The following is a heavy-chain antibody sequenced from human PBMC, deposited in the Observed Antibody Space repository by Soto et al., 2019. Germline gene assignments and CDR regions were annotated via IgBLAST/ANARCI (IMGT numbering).Heavy chain of an antibody. D-gene: IGHD5-12*01. Sequence: GGSLRLSCAASGFTFSSYWMSWVRQAPGKGLEWVSNTRPDGGRTNYADSVKGRFTISRDSSKNTLYLQMNSLRAEDTAVYYCAKVGESGGYDLDYWGQGTLVTVSS. CDR3: AKVGESGGYDLDY. J-gene: IGHJ4*02. V-gene: IGHV3-23*01. CDR1: GFTFSSYW. CDR2: TRPDGGRT.